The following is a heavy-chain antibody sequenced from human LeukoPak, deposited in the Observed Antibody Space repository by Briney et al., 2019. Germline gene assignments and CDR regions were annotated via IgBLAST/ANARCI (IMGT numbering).Heavy chain of an antibody. Sequence: ASVKVSCKASGYTFTSYAMHWLRQAPGQRLEWMGWSNAGNGATKYSQEFQGRVAITRDTSASTAYMELSSLRSEDMAVYYCARGRPYGMDVWGQGTTVTVSS. J-gene: IGHJ6*02. CDR2: SNAGNGAT. CDR3: ARGRPYGMDV. V-gene: IGHV1-3*02. CDR1: GYTFTSYA.